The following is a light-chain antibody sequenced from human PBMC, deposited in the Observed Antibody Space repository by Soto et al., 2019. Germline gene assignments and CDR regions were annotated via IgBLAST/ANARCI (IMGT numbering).Light chain of an antibody. Sequence: DIVMTQSPDSLAVSLGERATINCKSSQSVLYTSNNRNYLAWYQHKPGQPPKLLIFWASTRESGVPVRFSGSGSGTDFTLTISNLQADDVAVYYCQQRSNWPTFGGGTKVQIK. V-gene: IGKV4-1*01. CDR3: QQRSNWPT. J-gene: IGKJ4*01. CDR2: WAS. CDR1: QSVLYTSNNRNY.